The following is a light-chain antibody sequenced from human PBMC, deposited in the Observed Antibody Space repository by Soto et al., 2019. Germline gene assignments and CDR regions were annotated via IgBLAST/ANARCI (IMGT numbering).Light chain of an antibody. V-gene: IGKV1-5*03. CDR3: QQYNSYPET. CDR1: QSISSW. CDR2: EAS. J-gene: IGKJ1*01. Sequence: DIQMTHSPSTLSAPVGDRVTITCRASQSISSWLAWYQQKPGKAPNLLIYEASRLESAVPSRFSGSASVTEFTLTINSLQPNDFATYFCQQYNSYPETFGQGTKVEIK.